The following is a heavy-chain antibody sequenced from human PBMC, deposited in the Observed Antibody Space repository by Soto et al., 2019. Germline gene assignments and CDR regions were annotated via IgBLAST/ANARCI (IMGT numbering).Heavy chain of an antibody. CDR3: ARDIVVVQGTGYGMDV. D-gene: IGHD2-2*01. CDR1: GFTFSSYA. CDR2: IIGSGGST. J-gene: IGHJ6*02. V-gene: IGHV3-23*01. Sequence: GGSLRLSCAASGFTFSSYAMSWVRQAPGKGLEWVLAIIGSGGSTYYADSVKGRFTISRDNSKNTLYLQMNSLRAEDTAVYYCARDIVVVQGTGYGMDVWGQGTTVTVSS.